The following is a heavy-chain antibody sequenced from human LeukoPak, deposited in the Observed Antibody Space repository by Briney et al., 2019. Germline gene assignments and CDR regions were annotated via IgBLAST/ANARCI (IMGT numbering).Heavy chain of an antibody. D-gene: IGHD3-22*01. CDR2: INPNSGGT. Sequence: AASVKVSCKASGYTFTGYYMHWVRQAPGQGLEWMGWINPNSGGTNYAQKFQGRVTMTRDTSISTAYMELSRLRSDDTAVYYCATDHPVTMIVAHAFDIWGQGTMVTASS. CDR3: ATDHPVTMIVAHAFDI. V-gene: IGHV1-2*02. CDR1: GYTFTGYY. J-gene: IGHJ3*02.